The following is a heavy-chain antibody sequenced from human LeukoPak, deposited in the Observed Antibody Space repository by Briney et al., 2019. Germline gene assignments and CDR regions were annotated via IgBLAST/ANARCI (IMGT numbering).Heavy chain of an antibody. CDR2: INTSGGST. V-gene: IGHV1-46*01. Sequence: ASVNVSCKASGYTFTSYYMHLVRHAPGQGLEWMGIINTSGGSTSYAQKFQGRVTMARDMSTSTVYMELSSLRSEDTAVYYCARGWVRWELLIDYWGQGTLVTVSS. CDR3: ARGWVRWELLIDY. J-gene: IGHJ4*02. D-gene: IGHD1-26*01. CDR1: GYTFTSYY.